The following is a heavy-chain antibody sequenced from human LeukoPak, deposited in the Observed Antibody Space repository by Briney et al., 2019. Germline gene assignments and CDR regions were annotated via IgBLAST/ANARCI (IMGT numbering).Heavy chain of an antibody. CDR2: IVPSFGTK. CDR3: ARVSQASHRYCSAGSCYRNSFDY. D-gene: IGHD2-15*01. V-gene: IGHV1-69*15. J-gene: IGHJ4*02. Sequence: ASVKVSCKASGDIFSSNGINWVRQAPGQGLEWMGRIVPSFGTKDYAQKFQGRVTITADESTSTAYMELSSLRSEDTAVYYCARVSQASHRYCSAGSCYRNSFDYWGQGTLVTVSS. CDR1: GDIFSSNG.